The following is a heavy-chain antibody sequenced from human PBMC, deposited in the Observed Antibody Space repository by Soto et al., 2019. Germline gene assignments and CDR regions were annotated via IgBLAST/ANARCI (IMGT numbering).Heavy chain of an antibody. CDR1: GFTFSDYE. J-gene: IGHJ5*02. V-gene: IGHV3-48*03. CDR3: AREGGFDWFYP. Sequence: PGGSLRLSCAASGFTFSDYEMNWVRQAPGKGLEWVSYISLSGTTIHYADSVKGRFTISRDNAKNSVYLQMNSLRVEDTAIYYWAREGGFDWFYPWGQGTLVTVSS. CDR2: ISLSGTTI.